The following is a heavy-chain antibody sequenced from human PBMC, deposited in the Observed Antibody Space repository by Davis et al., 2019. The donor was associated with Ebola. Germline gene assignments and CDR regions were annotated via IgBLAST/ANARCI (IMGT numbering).Heavy chain of an antibody. CDR3: ARDLATSSGAHFFYFGMDV. J-gene: IGHJ6*04. CDR2: ISGYEDNT. CDR1: GYTFTSYG. V-gene: IGHV1-18*01. D-gene: IGHD3-10*01. Sequence: ASVKVSCKASGYTFTSYGISWVRQAPGQGLEWMGWISGYEDNTNYAPRFQGRITLTKDRATSTVYMELKSLTSDVTAVYYCARDLATSSGAHFFYFGMDVWGEGTSVAVSS.